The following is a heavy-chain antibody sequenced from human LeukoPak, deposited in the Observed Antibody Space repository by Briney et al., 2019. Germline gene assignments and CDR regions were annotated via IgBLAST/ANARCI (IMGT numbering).Heavy chain of an antibody. J-gene: IGHJ4*02. CDR3: ARDHSSSWSNLDY. CDR2: IWYGGSNK. D-gene: IGHD6-13*01. CDR1: GFTFSSYG. V-gene: IGHV3-33*01. Sequence: GGSLRLSCAASGFTFSSYGMHWVRQAPGKGLEWVAVIWYGGSNKYYADSVKGRFTISRDNSKNTLYLQMNSLRAEDTAVYYCARDHSSSWSNLDYWGQGTLVTVSS.